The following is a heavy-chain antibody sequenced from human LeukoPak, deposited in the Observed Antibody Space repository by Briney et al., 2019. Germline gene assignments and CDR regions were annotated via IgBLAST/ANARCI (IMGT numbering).Heavy chain of an antibody. CDR2: IYSGGST. D-gene: IGHD5-24*01. CDR3: AREWLQNDAFDI. CDR1: GFTVSSNY. V-gene: IGHV3-66*01. J-gene: IGHJ3*02. Sequence: GGSLRLSCAASGFTVSSNYMSWVRQAPGKGLEWVSVIYSGGSTYYADSVKGRFTISRDNSKNTLYLQMNSLRAEDTAVYYCAREWLQNDAFDIWGQGTMVTVSS.